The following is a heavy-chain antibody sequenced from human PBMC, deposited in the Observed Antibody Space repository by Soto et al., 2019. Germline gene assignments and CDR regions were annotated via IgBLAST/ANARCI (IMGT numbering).Heavy chain of an antibody. CDR2: ISSDGTTT. Sequence: EVQLVESGGGLVQSGGSLGLSCVASGFSFRSYSMHWVRQAPGKGLVWVARISSDGTTTTYADSANGRFTVSRDNAANTLYLQMSSLRAEDTAVYYCAREYYGVLTGYYNDYWGQGTLVTVSS. CDR3: AREYYGVLTGYYNDY. D-gene: IGHD3-9*01. V-gene: IGHV3-74*01. J-gene: IGHJ4*02. CDR1: GFSFRSYS.